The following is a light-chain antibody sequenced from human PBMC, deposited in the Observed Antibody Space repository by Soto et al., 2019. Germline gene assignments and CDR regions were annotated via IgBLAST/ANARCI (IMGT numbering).Light chain of an antibody. CDR1: SSNIGAGYD. J-gene: IGLJ1*01. CDR2: GNN. Sequence: QSVLTQPHSVSGAPGQRVTISCTGSSSNIGAGYDVHWYQQLPGTAPKLLIYGNNNRPSGVPDRFSDSKSGTSASLAITGLQAEDEADYFCQSYDSTLSSYVFGTGTKVTVL. CDR3: QSYDSTLSSYV. V-gene: IGLV1-40*01.